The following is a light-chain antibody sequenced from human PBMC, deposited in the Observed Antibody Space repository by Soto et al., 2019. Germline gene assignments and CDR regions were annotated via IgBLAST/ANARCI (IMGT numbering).Light chain of an antibody. CDR1: SGDVGGYNY. Sequence: QSDLNQPPYSYGSPGQAVTISCTGASGDVGGYNYVSWYQQRPGKAPKLLIYEVSNRPSGVSSRFSGSKSGNTASLTISGLQAEDEADYYCCAYVNSRSYVFGSGTKGTVL. CDR3: CAYVNSRSYV. V-gene: IGLV2-14*01. CDR2: EVS. J-gene: IGLJ1*01.